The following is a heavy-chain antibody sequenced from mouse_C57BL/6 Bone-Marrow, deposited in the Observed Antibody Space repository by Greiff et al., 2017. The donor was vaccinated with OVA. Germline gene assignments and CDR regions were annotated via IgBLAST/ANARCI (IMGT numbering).Heavy chain of an antibody. CDR2: ISNGGGST. V-gene: IGHV5-12*01. Sequence: EVMLVESGGGLVQPGGSLKLSCAASGFTFSDYYMYWVRQTPEKRLEWVAYISNGGGSTYYPDTVKGRFTLTRDNAKNTLNLQRSRLKSEAAAMYYCARQGMYYYGSSPAWFAYWGQGTLVTVSA. J-gene: IGHJ3*01. CDR1: GFTFSDYY. CDR3: ARQGMYYYGSSPAWFAY. D-gene: IGHD1-1*01.